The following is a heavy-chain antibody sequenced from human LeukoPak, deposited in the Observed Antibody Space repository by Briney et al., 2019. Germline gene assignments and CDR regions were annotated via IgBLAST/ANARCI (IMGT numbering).Heavy chain of an antibody. J-gene: IGHJ4*02. D-gene: IGHD6-19*01. Sequence: PGGSLRLSCAASGFTFRSYGMHWVRQAPGKGLEWVALISYEDGDNKGYADSVNGRFTISRDNSKNTLYLQLSSLRTEDTAVYYCAKEGYSSGWNVDNWGQGTLVTVSS. CDR2: ISYEDGDNK. V-gene: IGHV3-30*18. CDR1: GFTFRSYG. CDR3: AKEGYSSGWNVDN.